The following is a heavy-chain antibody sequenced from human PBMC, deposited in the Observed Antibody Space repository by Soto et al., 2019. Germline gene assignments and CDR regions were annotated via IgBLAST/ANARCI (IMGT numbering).Heavy chain of an antibody. J-gene: IGHJ4*02. D-gene: IGHD7-27*01. Sequence: EVQLVESGGGLVRPGGSLRLSCAASGFPFSSYIMNWVRQAPGKGLEWVSTISARSDYIYYADSVRGRFTISRDNSKNSLYLQMNSLRAEDMAVYYCAKDGEQNHYYFNSWGQGTLVTVSS. CDR2: ISARSDYI. V-gene: IGHV3-21*01. CDR1: GFPFSSYI. CDR3: AKDGEQNHYYFNS.